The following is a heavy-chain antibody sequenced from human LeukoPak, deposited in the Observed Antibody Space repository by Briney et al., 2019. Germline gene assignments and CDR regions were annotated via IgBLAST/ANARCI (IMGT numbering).Heavy chain of an antibody. J-gene: IGHJ3*01. V-gene: IGHV3-48*03. CDR2: ITSSDSTT. D-gene: IGHD3/OR15-3a*01. CDR1: GFTFSSYE. CDR3: AKVMDWRSVGPSDVFDV. Sequence: GGSLRLSCVASGFTFSSYEMNWVRQAPGKGLEWLSYITSSDSTTHYADSVKGRFTISRDDAQNSLYLQMNSLRAEDTAVYYCAKVMDWRSVGPSDVFDVWGQGTMVTVSS.